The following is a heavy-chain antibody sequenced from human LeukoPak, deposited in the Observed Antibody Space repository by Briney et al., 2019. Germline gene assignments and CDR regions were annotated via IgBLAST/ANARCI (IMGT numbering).Heavy chain of an antibody. V-gene: IGHV3-30*03. CDR1: GFTFSNYG. Sequence: PGRSLTLSCAASGFTFSNYGIHWLRQAPGKGREWVEVISYDGSNQYYADSLKGRFTISRDNSKNTMYLQMNSLRAEDTAVYYCARRGGSGYDWADGFDIWGQGTRVSVSA. CDR2: ISYDGSNQ. J-gene: IGHJ3*02. D-gene: IGHD5-12*01. CDR3: ARRGGSGYDWADGFDI.